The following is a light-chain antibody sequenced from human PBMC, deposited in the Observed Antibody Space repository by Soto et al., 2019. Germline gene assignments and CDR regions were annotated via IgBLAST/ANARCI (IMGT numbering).Light chain of an antibody. CDR2: DAS. CDR3: QQYDNLPPALT. CDR1: QDISNY. J-gene: IGKJ3*01. V-gene: IGKV1-33*01. Sequence: DIQMTQSPSSLSASVGDRVTITCQASQDISNYLNWYQQKPGKAPKLLIYDASNLETGVPSRFSGSGSGTDFPFTISSLQPEDIATYYCQQYDNLPPALTFGPGTKVDIK.